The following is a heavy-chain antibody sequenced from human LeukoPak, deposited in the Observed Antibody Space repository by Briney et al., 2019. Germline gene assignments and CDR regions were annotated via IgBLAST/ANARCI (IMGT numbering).Heavy chain of an antibody. J-gene: IGHJ3*02. D-gene: IGHD3-22*01. CDR1: GGSISSSSYY. Sequence: SETLSLTCTVSGGSISSSSYYWGWIRQPPGKGLEWIGSIYYSGSTYYNPSLKSRVTISVDTSKNQFSLELSSVTAADTAVYYCARGLGVYYYDSSGGPHDAFDIWGQGTMVTVSS. V-gene: IGHV4-39*07. CDR2: IYYSGST. CDR3: ARGLGVYYYDSSGGPHDAFDI.